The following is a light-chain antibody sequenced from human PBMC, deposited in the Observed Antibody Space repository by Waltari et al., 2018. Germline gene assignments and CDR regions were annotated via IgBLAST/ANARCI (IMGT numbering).Light chain of an antibody. Sequence: EVVMTQSPATLSVSPGERVPLSCRASQSAKTSLAWYQQTPGQAPRLLIYRASTRAAGVPDRFSGSGSGTEFTLTISSLQSEDSAIYYCQQYYCTPYTFGQGTKMEIK. J-gene: IGKJ2*01. CDR2: RAS. CDR3: QQYYCTPYT. V-gene: IGKV3D-15*01. CDR1: QSAKTS.